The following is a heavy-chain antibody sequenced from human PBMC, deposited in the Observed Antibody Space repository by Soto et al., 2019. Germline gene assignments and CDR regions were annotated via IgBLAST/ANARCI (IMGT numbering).Heavy chain of an antibody. D-gene: IGHD2-8*01. CDR2: IIPIFGTA. V-gene: IGHV1-69*13. CDR1: GGTFSSYA. J-gene: IGHJ5*02. CDR3: ARVVLAPGYCTICVCYPSLNWFDP. Sequence: SVKVSCKASGGTFSSYAISWVRQAPGQGLEWMGGIIPIFGTANYAQKFQGRVTITADESTSTAYMELSSLRSEDTAVYYCARVVLAPGYCTICVCYPSLNWFDPWGQGTLVTVSS.